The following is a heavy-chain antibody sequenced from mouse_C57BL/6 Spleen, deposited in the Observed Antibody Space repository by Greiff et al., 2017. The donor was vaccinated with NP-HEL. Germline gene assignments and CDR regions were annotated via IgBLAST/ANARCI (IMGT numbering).Heavy chain of an antibody. D-gene: IGHD2-4*01. J-gene: IGHJ2*01. Sequence: QVQLQQSGAELVMPGASVKLSCKASGYTFTSYWMHWVKQRPGQGLEWIGEIDPSDSYTNYNQKIKGKSTLTVDKSSSTAYMQLSSLTSEDSAVYYCARWNLYYDSFFDYWGQGTTLTVSS. V-gene: IGHV1-69*01. CDR2: IDPSDSYT. CDR3: ARWNLYYDSFFDY. CDR1: GYTFTSYW.